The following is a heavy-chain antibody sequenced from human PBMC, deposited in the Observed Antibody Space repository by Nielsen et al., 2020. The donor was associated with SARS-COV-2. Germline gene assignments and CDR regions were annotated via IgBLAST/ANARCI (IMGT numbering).Heavy chain of an antibody. Sequence: GESLKISCAASGFTFKNYAMSWVRQAPGKGLEWVANIKQDGSEKYYVDSVKGRFTISRDNAKNSLYLQMNSLRAEDTAVYYCARDSFSSGSGSPNLYYYYYGMDVWGQGTTVTVSS. CDR3: ARDSFSSGSGSPNLYYYYYGMDV. CDR1: GFTFKNYA. J-gene: IGHJ6*02. D-gene: IGHD3-10*01. CDR2: IKQDGSEK. V-gene: IGHV3-7*03.